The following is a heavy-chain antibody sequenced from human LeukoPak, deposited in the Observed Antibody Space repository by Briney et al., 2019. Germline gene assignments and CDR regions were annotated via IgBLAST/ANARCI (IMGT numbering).Heavy chain of an antibody. D-gene: IGHD3-9*01. CDR3: ARIRYFDWDDDY. CDR1: GGSISSGSYY. CDR2: IYTSGST. V-gene: IGHV4-61*02. J-gene: IGHJ4*02. Sequence: TLSLTCTVSGGSISSGSYYWSWIRQPAGKGLEWIGRIYTSGSTNYNPSLKSRVTISVDTSKNQFSLKLSSVTAADTAVYYCARIRYFDWDDDYWGQGTLVTVSS.